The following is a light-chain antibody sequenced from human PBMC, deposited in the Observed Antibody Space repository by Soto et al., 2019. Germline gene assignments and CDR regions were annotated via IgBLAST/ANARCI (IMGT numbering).Light chain of an antibody. J-gene: IGKJ2*01. Sequence: DIPMTQSPSSLSASVGDRVTITCRASQSISSYLNWYQQKPGKAPKLLIYAASSLQSGVPSRFSGSGSGTDFTLTISSLQPEDFATYYCQHSYSAPYTFGQGTKLEI. V-gene: IGKV1-39*01. CDR3: QHSYSAPYT. CDR1: QSISSY. CDR2: AAS.